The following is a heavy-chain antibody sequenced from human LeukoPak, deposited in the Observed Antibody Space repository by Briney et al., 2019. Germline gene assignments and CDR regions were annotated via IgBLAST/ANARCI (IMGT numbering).Heavy chain of an antibody. D-gene: IGHD4-23*01. CDR3: SRSHDYGGLYFYYYMDV. J-gene: IGHJ6*03. CDR1: GGSIRSRSDY. Sequence: SETLSLTCTVSGGSIRSRSDYWGWIRQTPGKGLEWIGNLDSSGSTYYNPSLKSRVTISVGTSKNQFSLNLRSVTAADTAIYFCSRSHDYGGLYFYYYMDVWGKGTTVTVSS. CDR2: LDSSGST. V-gene: IGHV4-39*01.